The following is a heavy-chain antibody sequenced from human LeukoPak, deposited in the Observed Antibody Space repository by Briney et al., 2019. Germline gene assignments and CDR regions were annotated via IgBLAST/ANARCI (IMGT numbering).Heavy chain of an antibody. J-gene: IGHJ4*02. Sequence: ASVKVSCKASGGTFSSYAINWVRQATGQGLEWMGWMNPNSGNTGYAQKFQGGVTMTRNTSISTAYMELSSLRSEDTAVYYCVSWGSSENWGQGTLVTVSS. D-gene: IGHD3-16*01. V-gene: IGHV1-8*02. CDR1: GGTFSSYA. CDR2: MNPNSGNT. CDR3: VSWGSSEN.